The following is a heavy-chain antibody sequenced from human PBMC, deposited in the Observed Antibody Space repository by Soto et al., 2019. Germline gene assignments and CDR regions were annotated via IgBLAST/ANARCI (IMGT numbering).Heavy chain of an antibody. CDR3: PPPPIAAMPG. D-gene: IGHD2-2*01. V-gene: IGHV3-49*03. Sequence: PGGSLRLSCTASGFTFGDYAMSWFRQAPGKGLEWVGFIRSKAYGGTTEYAASVKGRFTISRDDSKSIAYLQMNSLKTEDTAVYYCPPPPIAAMPGWGQGTLVTVSS. CDR1: GFTFGDYA. J-gene: IGHJ4*02. CDR2: IRSKAYGGTT.